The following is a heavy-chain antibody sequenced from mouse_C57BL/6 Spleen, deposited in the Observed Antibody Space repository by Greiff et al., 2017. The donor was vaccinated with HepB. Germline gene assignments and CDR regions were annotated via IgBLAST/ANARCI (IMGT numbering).Heavy chain of an antibody. D-gene: IGHD1-1*01. CDR2: IYPGDGDT. J-gene: IGHJ4*01. CDR3: ARSGITTVVAKKNAMDY. V-gene: IGHV1-80*01. Sequence: VQLQQSGAELVKPGASVKISCKASGYAFSSYWMNWVKQRPGKGLEWIGQIYPGDGDTNYNGKFKGKATLTADKSSSTAYMQLSSLTSEDSAVYFCARSGITTVVAKKNAMDYWGQGTSVTVSS. CDR1: GYAFSSYW.